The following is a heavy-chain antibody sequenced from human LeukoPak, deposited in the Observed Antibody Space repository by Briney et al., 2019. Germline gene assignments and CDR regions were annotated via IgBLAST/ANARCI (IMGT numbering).Heavy chain of an antibody. V-gene: IGHV1-2*02. CDR1: GYTFTGYY. CDR2: INPNSGAT. D-gene: IGHD5-18*01. CDR3: ASGYRFGN. Sequence: ASVKVSCKASGYTFTGYYMHWVRQAPGQGLEWMGWINPNSGATDYAQNFQGRVTLTRDTSVSTAYMELSRLRSDDTAVYYCASGYRFGNWGQGTLVTVSS. J-gene: IGHJ4*02.